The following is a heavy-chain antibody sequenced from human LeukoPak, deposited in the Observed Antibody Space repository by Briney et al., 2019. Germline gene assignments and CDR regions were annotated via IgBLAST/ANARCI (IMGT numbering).Heavy chain of an antibody. CDR1: GGTFTSYA. Sequence: SVKVSCKASGGTFTSYAISWVRQAPGQGREWRGRIIPILGIANYAQKFQGRVTITADKSTSTAYMELSSLRSEDTAVYYCARTSDFWSPSDYYYYGMDVWGQGTTVTVSS. V-gene: IGHV1-69*04. D-gene: IGHD3-3*01. J-gene: IGHJ6*02. CDR2: IIPILGIA. CDR3: ARTSDFWSPSDYYYYGMDV.